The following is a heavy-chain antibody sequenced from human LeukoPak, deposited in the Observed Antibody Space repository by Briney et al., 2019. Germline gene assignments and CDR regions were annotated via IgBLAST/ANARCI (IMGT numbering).Heavy chain of an antibody. CDR2: INEHGIP. CDR3: ARGITMVRGVISSTDY. J-gene: IGHJ4*02. V-gene: IGHV3-74*03. CDR1: GFTFRNYW. Sequence: PGGSLRLSCAASGFTFRNYWMYWVRQAPGKGLVWIANINEHGIPMYEDSVKGRFTISRDNARDTLYLQMNSLRVDDTAVYYCARGITMVRGVISSTDYWGQGTLVTVSS. D-gene: IGHD3-10*01.